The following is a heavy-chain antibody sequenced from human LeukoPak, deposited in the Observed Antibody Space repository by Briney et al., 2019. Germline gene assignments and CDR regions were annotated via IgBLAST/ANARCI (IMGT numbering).Heavy chain of an antibody. D-gene: IGHD2-21*01. CDR3: ATNSDDSRDPFDV. Sequence: GGSLRLSCAASGFTFSNCAMKWVRETRGKGVEGVSGISASGEDSNHADSVTGRFIISSENSNNTLYLQMHSLSAADTAVSYCATNSDDSRDPFDVWGQGTVLTASS. J-gene: IGHJ3*01. V-gene: IGHV3-23*01. CDR2: ISASGEDS. CDR1: GFTFSNCA.